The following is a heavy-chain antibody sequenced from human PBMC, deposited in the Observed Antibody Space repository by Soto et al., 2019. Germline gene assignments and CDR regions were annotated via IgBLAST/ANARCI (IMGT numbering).Heavy chain of an antibody. V-gene: IGHV3-23*01. D-gene: IGHD3-22*01. J-gene: IGHJ4*02. CDR1: GFTFSSYA. CDR2: ISGSGGST. CDR3: AKSRLYDSSGSDY. Sequence: PGESLKISCAASGFTFSSYAMSWVRQAPGKGLEWVSAISGSGGSTYYADSVKGRFTISRDNSKNTLYLQMNSLRAEDTAVYYCAKSRLYDSSGSDYWGQGTLVTVSS.